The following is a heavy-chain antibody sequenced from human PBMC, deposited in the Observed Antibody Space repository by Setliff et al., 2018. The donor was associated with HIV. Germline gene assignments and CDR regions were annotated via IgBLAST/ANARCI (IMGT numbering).Heavy chain of an antibody. CDR2: IIPIFGTA. CDR1: GGTFSSYA. Sequence: GASVKVSCKASGGTFSSYAISWVRQAPGQGLEWMGGIIPIFGTANYAQKFQGRVTITADESTSTAYMELSSLRSEDTAVYYCARDRTGTPHYYYMDVWGKGTTVTVSS. J-gene: IGHJ6*03. V-gene: IGHV1-69*13. D-gene: IGHD1-7*01. CDR3: ARDRTGTPHYYYMDV.